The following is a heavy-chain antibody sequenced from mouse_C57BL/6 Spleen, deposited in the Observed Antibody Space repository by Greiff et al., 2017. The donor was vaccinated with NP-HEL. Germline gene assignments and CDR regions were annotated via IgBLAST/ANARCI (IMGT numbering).Heavy chain of an antibody. CDR1: GFSLTSYA. CDR3: ARDYYGSSLYAMDY. D-gene: IGHD1-1*01. V-gene: IGHV2-9-1*01. J-gene: IGHJ4*01. Sequence: HLVESGPGLVAPSQSLSITCTVSGFSLTSYAISWVRQPPGKGLEWLGVIWTGGGTNYNSALKSRLSISKDNSKSQVFLKMNSLQTDDTARYYCARDYYGSSLYAMDYWGQGTSVTVSS. CDR2: IWTGGGT.